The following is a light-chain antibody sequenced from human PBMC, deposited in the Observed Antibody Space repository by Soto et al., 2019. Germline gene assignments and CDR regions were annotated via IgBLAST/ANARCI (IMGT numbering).Light chain of an antibody. Sequence: QSALAQPPAASGAPVQSVTISVTGSGSDIGAYNFVSWYQQHPGKSPKLMIFGVTERPSGVPDRFSGSKSGNTASLTVSGLQADDEAVYYCYSYAGRNIWVFGGGTKLTV. V-gene: IGLV2-8*01. CDR2: GVT. CDR3: YSYAGRNIWV. J-gene: IGLJ3*02. CDR1: GSDIGAYNF.